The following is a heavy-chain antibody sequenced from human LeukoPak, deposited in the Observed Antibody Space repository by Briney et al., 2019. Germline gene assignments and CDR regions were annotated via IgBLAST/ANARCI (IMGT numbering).Heavy chain of an antibody. Sequence: TLTLTCTVSGGSISSGSYYWGWIRQPAGKGLEWIGRIYTSGSTNYNPSLKSRVTISVDTSKNQFSLKLSSVTAADTAVYYCARTPFEYSSSWYEDYYYYYMDVWGKGTTVTVSS. J-gene: IGHJ6*03. CDR2: IYTSGST. D-gene: IGHD6-13*01. CDR1: GGSISSGSYY. V-gene: IGHV4-61*02. CDR3: ARTPFEYSSSWYEDYYYYYMDV.